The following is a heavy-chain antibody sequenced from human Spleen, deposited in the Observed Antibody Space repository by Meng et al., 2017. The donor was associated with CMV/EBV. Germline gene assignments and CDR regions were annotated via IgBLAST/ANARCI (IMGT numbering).Heavy chain of an antibody. Sequence: GGSLRLSCAASGLTFSSYEMNWVRQAPGKGLEWASYISSSGSTIYYADSVKGRFTISRDNAKNSLYLQMNSLRAEDTAVYYCASDSSGYSSPFDYWGQGTLVTVSS. V-gene: IGHV3-48*03. CDR1: GLTFSSYE. CDR3: ASDSSGYSSPFDY. J-gene: IGHJ4*02. D-gene: IGHD3-22*01. CDR2: ISSSGSTI.